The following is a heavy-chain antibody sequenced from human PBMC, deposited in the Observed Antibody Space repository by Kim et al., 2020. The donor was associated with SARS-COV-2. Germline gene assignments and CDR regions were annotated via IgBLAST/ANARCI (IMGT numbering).Heavy chain of an antibody. Sequence: GGSLRLSCAASGFTFSSYGMHWVRQAPGKGLEWVAVISYDGSNKYYADSVKGRFTISRDNSKNTLYLQMNSLRAEDTAVYYCAKASELGGYSSEEYFDYWGQGTLVTVSS. J-gene: IGHJ4*02. V-gene: IGHV3-30*18. CDR2: ISYDGSNK. CDR3: AKASELGGYSSEEYFDY. D-gene: IGHD5-18*01. CDR1: GFTFSSYG.